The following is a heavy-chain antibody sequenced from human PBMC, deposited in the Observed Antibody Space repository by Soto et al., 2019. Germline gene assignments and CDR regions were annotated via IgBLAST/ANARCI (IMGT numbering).Heavy chain of an antibody. CDR2: INPSGGST. J-gene: IGHJ4*02. CDR1: GYTFTSYY. V-gene: IGHV1-46*01. Sequence: ASVKVSCKASGYTFTSYYMHWVRQAPGQGLEWMGIINPSGGSTSYAQKFQGRVTMTRDTSTSTVYMELSSLRSEDTAVYYCARDRAADYYDSSAYYCPTYWGQGTLVTVSS. CDR3: ARDRAADYYDSSAYYCPTY. D-gene: IGHD3-22*01.